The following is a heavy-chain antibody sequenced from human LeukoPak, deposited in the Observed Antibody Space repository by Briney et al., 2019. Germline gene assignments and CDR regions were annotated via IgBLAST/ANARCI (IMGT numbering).Heavy chain of an antibody. CDR3: TKDRGY. J-gene: IGHJ4*02. V-gene: IGHV3-30*18. CDR2: ISYDGSNK. Sequence: GGSLSLSCAVSGFTFSSYGMQWVRQAPGKGREGVGVISYDGSNKYYAHYVKGRLTLSRDNSKKTVYLQVNSLRAEDTAVYYCTKDRGYWGQGTLVTVSS. CDR1: GFTFSSYG. D-gene: IGHD3-10*01.